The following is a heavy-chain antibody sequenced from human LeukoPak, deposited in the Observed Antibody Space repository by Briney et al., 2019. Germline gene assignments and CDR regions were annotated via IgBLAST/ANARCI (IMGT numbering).Heavy chain of an antibody. CDR1: GFSFSNYG. D-gene: IGHD7-27*01. CDR2: MSYDGTNK. V-gene: IGHV3-30*18. Sequence: GGSLRLPCAASGFSFSNYGMHWVRQAPGKGLEWVAVMSYDGTNKYYADSVKGRFTISRDNSKNTLYLQMNSLRPEDTAVYYCAKGVLGRTQSVSAGLDYWGQGTLVTVSS. J-gene: IGHJ4*02. CDR3: AKGVLGRTQSVSAGLDY.